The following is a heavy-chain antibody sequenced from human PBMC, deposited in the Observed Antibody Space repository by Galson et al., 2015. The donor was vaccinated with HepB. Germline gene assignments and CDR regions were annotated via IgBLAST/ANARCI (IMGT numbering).Heavy chain of an antibody. CDR2: IYWDDEK. CDR3: AHRPEARVGDYFAN. Sequence: PALMKPTQTLTLTCTFSGFSLSTTGVAVGWIRQPPGEALEWLALIYWDDEKRYNSSLKTRLTATKDTAKNHVVLTMANVDPVDTATYYCAHRPEARVGDYFANWGQGILVTVSS. V-gene: IGHV2-5*02. CDR1: GFSLSTTGVA. J-gene: IGHJ4*02. D-gene: IGHD1-26*01.